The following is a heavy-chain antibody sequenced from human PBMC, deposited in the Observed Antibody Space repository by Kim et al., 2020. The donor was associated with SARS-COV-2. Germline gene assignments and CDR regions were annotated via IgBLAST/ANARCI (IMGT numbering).Heavy chain of an antibody. J-gene: IGHJ2*01. Sequence: GGSLRLSCAASGFTFSSYAMHWVRQAPGKGLEWVAVISYDGSNKYYADSVKGRFTISRDNSKNTLYLQMNSLRAEDTAVYYCARAAGTRKKIDWYFDLWGRGTLVTVSS. CDR2: ISYDGSNK. V-gene: IGHV3-30-3*01. CDR3: ARAAGTRKKIDWYFDL. CDR1: GFTFSSYA. D-gene: IGHD6-13*01.